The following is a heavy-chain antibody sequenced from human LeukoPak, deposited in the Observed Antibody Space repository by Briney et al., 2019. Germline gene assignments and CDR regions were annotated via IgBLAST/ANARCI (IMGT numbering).Heavy chain of an antibody. J-gene: IGHJ4*02. V-gene: IGHV3-23*01. D-gene: IGHD4-23*01. Sequence: GGSLKLSCSASGFTFSDFVINWVRQAPGKGLEWVSGISDSGTGTYFADSVKGRFTISRDNSKNTLYLQMNSLRAEDTALYYCAKDWTTVVTPKGYYFDSWGQGTLVTVSS. CDR3: AKDWTTVVTPKGYYFDS. CDR2: ISDSGTGT. CDR1: GFTFSDFV.